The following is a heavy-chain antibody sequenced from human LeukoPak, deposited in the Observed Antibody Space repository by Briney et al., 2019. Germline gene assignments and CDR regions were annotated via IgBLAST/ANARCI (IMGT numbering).Heavy chain of an antibody. CDR2: IATAGDT. Sequence: GGSLRLSCAASGFTFSSYDMYWVRQATGKGLEWVSAIATAGDTYYPDSVKGRFTISRENAKNSLYLQMNSLRAGDTAVYYCASRRFGEFYFDYWGQGTLVTVSS. V-gene: IGHV3-13*01. CDR3: ASRRFGEFYFDY. D-gene: IGHD3-10*01. J-gene: IGHJ4*02. CDR1: GFTFSSYD.